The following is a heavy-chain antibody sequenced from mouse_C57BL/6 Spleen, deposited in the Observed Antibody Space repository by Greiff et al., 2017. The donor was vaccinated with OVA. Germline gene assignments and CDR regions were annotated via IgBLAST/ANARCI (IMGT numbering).Heavy chain of an antibody. Sequence: EVKLLESGGGLVKPGGSLKLSCAASGFTFSSYAMSWVRQTPEKRLEWVATISDGGSYTYYPDNVKGRFTISRDNAKNNLYLQMSHLKSEDTAMYYCARDLGDYGRFAYWGQGTLVTVSA. V-gene: IGHV5-4*01. CDR3: ARDLGDYGRFAY. CDR2: ISDGGSYT. J-gene: IGHJ3*01. D-gene: IGHD2-4*01. CDR1: GFTFSSYA.